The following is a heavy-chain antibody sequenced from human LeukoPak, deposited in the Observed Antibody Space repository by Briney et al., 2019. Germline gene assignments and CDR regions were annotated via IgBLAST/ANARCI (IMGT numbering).Heavy chain of an antibody. Sequence: PSETLSLTCTVSGGSISSSSYYWGWIRQPPGKGLEWIGSIYYSGSTYYNPSLKSRVTISVDTSKNQFSLKLSSVTAADTAVYYCARHPISRHYGDRIPFAFDIWGQGTMVTVSS. J-gene: IGHJ3*02. D-gene: IGHD4-17*01. V-gene: IGHV4-39*01. CDR2: IYYSGST. CDR1: GGSISSSSYY. CDR3: ARHPISRHYGDRIPFAFDI.